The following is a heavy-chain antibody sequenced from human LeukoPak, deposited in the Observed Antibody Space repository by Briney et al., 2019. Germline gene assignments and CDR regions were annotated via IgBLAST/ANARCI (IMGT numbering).Heavy chain of an antibody. Sequence: GGSLRLSCAASGFTFSSYTINWVRQAPGKGLEWVSSISTSGSYLYYADSLKGRLTISRDNAKNSLYLQMNSLTDEDTAVYYCARGGSSGFDIWGQGTMVTVSS. CDR1: GFTFSSYT. V-gene: IGHV3-21*01. CDR2: ISTSGSYL. J-gene: IGHJ3*02. D-gene: IGHD1-26*01. CDR3: ARGGSSGFDI.